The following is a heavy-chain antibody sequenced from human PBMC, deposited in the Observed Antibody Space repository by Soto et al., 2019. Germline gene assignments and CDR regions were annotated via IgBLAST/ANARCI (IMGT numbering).Heavy chain of an antibody. V-gene: IGHV4-34*01. D-gene: IGHD1-26*01. CDR1: GDSFTKYY. CDR2: INHSGRT. CDR3: ARWLVGAPFDS. Sequence: SETLSLTCAVYGDSFTKYYWSWIRQPPGKGLEWIGEINHSGRTNFNPSLKSRVTISVDRSKNQFSLKLRSVTAADTGVYYCARWLVGAPFDSRGHGTLVTVSS. J-gene: IGHJ4*01.